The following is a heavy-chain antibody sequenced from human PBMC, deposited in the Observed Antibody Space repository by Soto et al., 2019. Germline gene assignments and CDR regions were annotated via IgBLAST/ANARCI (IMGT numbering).Heavy chain of an antibody. CDR1: GGTFGSSA. V-gene: IGHV1-69*13. D-gene: IGHD3-10*01. CDR2: IIPIFGTA. CDR3: ARASDYYGSGSYYWY. J-gene: IGHJ4*02. Sequence: ASVKVSCKESGGTFGSSASGWVRQAHGQGLEWMGGIIPIFGTANYAQKFQGRVTITADESTSTAYMELSSLRSEDTAVYYCARASDYYGSGSYYWYWGQGTLVTVSS.